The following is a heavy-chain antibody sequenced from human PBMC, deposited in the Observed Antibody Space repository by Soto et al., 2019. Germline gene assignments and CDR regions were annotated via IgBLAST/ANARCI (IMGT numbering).Heavy chain of an antibody. J-gene: IGHJ4*02. CDR1: GYTFTSSW. V-gene: IGHV5-51*01. CDR3: ARLSSCSNGVCYKFDY. CDR2: IYPGDSDT. D-gene: IGHD2-8*01. Sequence: HGESLKISCKASGYTFTSSWIGWVRQMPGKGLEWMGIIYPGDSDTRYSPSFRGQITISADRSITTAYLQWSGLKASDTGTYYCARLSSCSNGVCYKFDYWGPGTLVTVSS.